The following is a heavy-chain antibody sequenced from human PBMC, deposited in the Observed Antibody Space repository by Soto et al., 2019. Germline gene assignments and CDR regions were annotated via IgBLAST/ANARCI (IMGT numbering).Heavy chain of an antibody. Sequence: EVQLVESGGGLVQPGGSLRLSCAASGFTLSNHWMSWVRQAPGKGLEWVANIKQDGSEKYYVDSVKGRFTISRDNAKNSLYLHMNSLRAEDTAVYYCARFRMAVSGYYFDYWGQGTLVTVSS. CDR3: ARFRMAVSGYYFDY. CDR1: GFTLSNHW. D-gene: IGHD6-19*01. CDR2: IKQDGSEK. J-gene: IGHJ4*02. V-gene: IGHV3-7*03.